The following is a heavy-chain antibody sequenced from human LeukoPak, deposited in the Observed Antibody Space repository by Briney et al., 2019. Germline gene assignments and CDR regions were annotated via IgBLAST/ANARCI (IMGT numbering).Heavy chain of an antibody. J-gene: IGHJ3*02. D-gene: IGHD3-3*01. V-gene: IGHV4-59*01. Sequence: PSETLSLTCTVSGGSISSYYWSWLRQPPGKGLEWIGYIYYSGSTNYNPSLKSRVTISVDTSKNQFSLKLSSVTAADTAVYYCARAAVYDFWSGYLAFDIWGQGTMVTVSS. CDR1: GGSISSYY. CDR2: IYYSGST. CDR3: ARAAVYDFWSGYLAFDI.